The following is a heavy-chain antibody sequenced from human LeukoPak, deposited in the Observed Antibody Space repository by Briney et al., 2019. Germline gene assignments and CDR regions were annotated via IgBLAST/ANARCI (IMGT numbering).Heavy chain of an antibody. CDR1: GDSVSSNTAA. CDR3: ARDGGGSSGSYGANYGFDT. D-gene: IGHD1-26*01. V-gene: IGHV6-1*01. CDR2: TYYRSKWYN. J-gene: IGHJ3*02. Sequence: SQTLSLTCAISGDSVSSNTAAWNWIRQSPSRGLEWLGRTYYRSKWYNDYAVSVKSRITINPDTSKNQFSLHLNSVTPEDTAVYYCARDGGGSSGSYGANYGFDTWGQGTMVTVSS.